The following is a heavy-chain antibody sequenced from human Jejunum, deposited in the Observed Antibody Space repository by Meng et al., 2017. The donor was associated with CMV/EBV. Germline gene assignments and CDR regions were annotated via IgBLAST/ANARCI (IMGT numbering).Heavy chain of an antibody. CDR2: IQQDGSGS. Sequence: SCAASGFTFSDYWMNWVSQAPGKGLEWVANIQQDGSGSYYVDSVEGRFTISRDNVKNSLYRQMNRLRAEDSAVYYCARRGQAPANWGQGTVVTVSS. J-gene: IGHJ4*02. CDR3: ARRGQAPAN. V-gene: IGHV3-7*01. CDR1: GFTFSDYW.